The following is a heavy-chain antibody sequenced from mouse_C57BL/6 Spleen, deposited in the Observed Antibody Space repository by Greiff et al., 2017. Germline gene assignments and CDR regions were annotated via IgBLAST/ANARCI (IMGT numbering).Heavy chain of an antibody. J-gene: IGHJ3*01. V-gene: IGHV1-74*01. CDR1: GYTFTSYW. CDR2: IHPSGSDT. D-gene: IGHD1-1*01. CDR3: HYYGSWLAY. Sequence: VKLQQPGAELVKPGASVKVSCKASGYTFTSYWMHWVKQRPGQGLEWIGRIHPSGSDTNYNQKFKGKATLTVDKSSSTAYMQLSSLTSEDSAVYYCHYYGSWLAYWGQGTLVTVSA.